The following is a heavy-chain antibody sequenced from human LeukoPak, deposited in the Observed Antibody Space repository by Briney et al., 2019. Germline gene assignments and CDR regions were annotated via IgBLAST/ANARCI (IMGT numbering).Heavy chain of an antibody. J-gene: IGHJ4*02. CDR1: GFTFGSYV. V-gene: IGHV3-23*01. CDR2: ISGDGGT. CDR3: ARYCGAASCYSGFDY. Sequence: GGSLRLSCAASGFTFGSYVMSWVRQAPGKGPEWVSAISGDGGTYYADSVKGRFTISRGNSKNTLYLQMNSLRGEDTALYYCARYCGAASCYSGFDYWGQGTLVTVAS. D-gene: IGHD2-15*01.